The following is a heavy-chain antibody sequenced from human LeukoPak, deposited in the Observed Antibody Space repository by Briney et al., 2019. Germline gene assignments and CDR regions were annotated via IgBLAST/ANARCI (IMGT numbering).Heavy chain of an antibody. V-gene: IGHV3-30*18. CDR1: GFTFSNFG. CDR2: ISYDGKNE. Sequence: GGSLRLSCAASGFTFSNFGMHWVRQAPGKGLEWVAVISYDGKNEYYADSVKGRFTISRDNAKNTVYLQMYSLRAEDTAVYYCAKQMAVDYFDYWGQGTLVTVSS. J-gene: IGHJ4*02. D-gene: IGHD2-8*01. CDR3: AKQMAVDYFDY.